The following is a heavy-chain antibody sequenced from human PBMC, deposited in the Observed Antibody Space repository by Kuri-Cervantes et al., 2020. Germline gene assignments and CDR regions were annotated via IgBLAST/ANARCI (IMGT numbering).Heavy chain of an antibody. V-gene: IGHV4-39*07. CDR3: ARGSSSGSGSYWRGAASTNYYGMDV. CDR1: GGSISSSSYY. J-gene: IGHJ6*02. Sequence: SETLSLTCTVSGGSISSSSYYWGWIRQPPGKGLEWIGEINHSGSTNYNPSLKSRVTISVDTSKNQFSLKLSSVTAADTAVYYCARGSSSGSGSYWRGAASTNYYGMDVWGQGTTVTVSS. CDR2: INHSGST. D-gene: IGHD3-10*01.